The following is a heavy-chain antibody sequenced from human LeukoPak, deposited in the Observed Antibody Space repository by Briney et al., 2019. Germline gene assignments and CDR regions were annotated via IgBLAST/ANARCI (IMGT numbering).Heavy chain of an antibody. CDR3: ARGLEAAITMVRGVIELDAFDI. CDR2: INPNSGGT. Sequence: ASVKVSCKASGYTFTGYYMHWVRQAPGQGLEWMGWINPNSGGTNYAQKFQGWVTMTRDTSISTAYMELSRLRSDDTAVYYCARGLEAAITMVRGVIELDAFDIWGQGTLVTVSS. D-gene: IGHD3-10*01. V-gene: IGHV1-2*04. J-gene: IGHJ3*02. CDR1: GYTFTGYY.